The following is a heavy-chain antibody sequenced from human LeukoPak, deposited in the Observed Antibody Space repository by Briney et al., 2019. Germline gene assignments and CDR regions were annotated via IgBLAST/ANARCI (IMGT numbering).Heavy chain of an antibody. CDR3: ARVGFRYSSSWYDY. J-gene: IGHJ4*02. CDR1: GFTVSSNY. CDR2: IYSGGST. D-gene: IGHD6-13*01. V-gene: IGHV3-66*01. Sequence: GGSLRLSCAASGFTVSSNYMSWVRQAPGKGLEWVSVIYSGGSTYYADSVKGRFTISRDNSKNTLYLQMNSLRAEDTAVYYCARVGFRYSSSWYDYWGQGTLVTVSS.